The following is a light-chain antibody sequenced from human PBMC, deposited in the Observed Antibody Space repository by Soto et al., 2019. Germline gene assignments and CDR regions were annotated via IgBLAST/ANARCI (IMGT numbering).Light chain of an antibody. Sequence: QSVLTQPASVSGSPGQSITISCTGTSSDVGSYNLVSWYQQHPGKAPKITIYEDNKRPSGVSNRFSGSKSGNTASLTISGLQAEDEADYYCCSYAGSSTFVVFGGGTKLTVL. J-gene: IGLJ2*01. CDR2: EDN. CDR1: SSDVGSYNL. CDR3: CSYAGSSTFVV. V-gene: IGLV2-23*01.